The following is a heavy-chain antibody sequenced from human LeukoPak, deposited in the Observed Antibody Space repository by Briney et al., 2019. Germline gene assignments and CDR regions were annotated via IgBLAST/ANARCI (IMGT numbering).Heavy chain of an antibody. CDR2: IIPILGTA. J-gene: IGHJ5*02. Sequence: SVKVSCKASGGTFSSYAISGVRQAPGQGLEWMGRIIPILGTANYAQNFKVRLKITTDESTSTAYMELSSLRSEDTAVYYCARDRAIIVRAALWFDPWGQGPLVTVSS. CDR1: GGTFSSYA. V-gene: IGHV1-69*05. D-gene: IGHD1-26*01. CDR3: ARDRAIIVRAALWFDP.